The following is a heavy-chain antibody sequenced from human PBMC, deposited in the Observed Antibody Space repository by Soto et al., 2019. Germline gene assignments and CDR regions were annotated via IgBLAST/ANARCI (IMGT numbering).Heavy chain of an antibody. Sequence: QLQLQESGPGLVKPSETLSLTCTVSGGSISSSSYCWGWIRQPPGKGLEWIGSIYYSGSTYYNPSLKSRVTISVDTSKNQFSLKLSSVTAADTAVYYCARQLRKYGDKDYWGQGTLVTVSS. D-gene: IGHD4-17*01. CDR2: IYYSGST. CDR1: GGSISSSSYC. J-gene: IGHJ4*02. V-gene: IGHV4-39*01. CDR3: ARQLRKYGDKDY.